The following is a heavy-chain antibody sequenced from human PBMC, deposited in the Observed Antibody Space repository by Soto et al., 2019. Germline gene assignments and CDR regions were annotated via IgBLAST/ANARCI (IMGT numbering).Heavy chain of an antibody. V-gene: IGHV3-23*01. D-gene: IGHD1-1*01. CDR3: VKEGRDWNSRGSFDL. Sequence: VGSLRLSCVASEVTFASYDMDWVSLAPGKGLRGVDLSTSGGGGGNYADSVKGRFTISRDNSKNTLSLQMKSLRAEDTASYHCVKEGRDWNSRGSFDLWGRGTMVT. CDR2: STSGGGGG. J-gene: IGHJ3*01. CDR1: EVTFASYD.